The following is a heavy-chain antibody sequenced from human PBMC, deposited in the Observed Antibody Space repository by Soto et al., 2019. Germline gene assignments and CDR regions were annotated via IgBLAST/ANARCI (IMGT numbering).Heavy chain of an antibody. Sequence: RDPYRVGGVKSIRFWGHRISQTPGKGLVWVSRVNGDGSSTSYADSVKGRFTISRDNAKNTLYLQMNSLRVEDTAVYYCARGRPYSSSGVDYWGQGTLVSVSS. CDR3: ARGRPYSSSGVDY. CDR2: VNGDGSST. CDR1: GVKSIRFW. D-gene: IGHD6-6*01. J-gene: IGHJ4*02. V-gene: IGHV3-74*01.